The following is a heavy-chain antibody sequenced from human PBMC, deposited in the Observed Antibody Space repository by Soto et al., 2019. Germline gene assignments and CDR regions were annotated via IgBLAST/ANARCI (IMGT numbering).Heavy chain of an antibody. J-gene: IGHJ4*02. CDR2: INAGNGNT. V-gene: IGHV1-3*01. CDR1: GYTFFTYA. D-gene: IGHD2-15*01. CDR3: ASGPGGPDGPGDY. Sequence: QVQLVQSGAEVKKPGASVKVSCKASGYTFFTYAMHWVRQAPGQRLEWMGWINAGNGNTKYSQKFQGRVTITGDTSASTAYMQLSSLRSEDTAVYYCASGPGGPDGPGDYWGQGTLVTVAA.